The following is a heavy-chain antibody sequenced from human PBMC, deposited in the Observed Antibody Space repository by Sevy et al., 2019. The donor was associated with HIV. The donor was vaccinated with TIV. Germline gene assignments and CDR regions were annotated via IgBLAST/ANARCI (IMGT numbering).Heavy chain of an antibody. D-gene: IGHD3-16*02. Sequence: GGSLRLSCAASGSTFSSYAMHWVRQAPGKGLEWVAVISYDGSNKYYADSVKGRFTISRDNSKNTLYLQMNSLRAEDTAVYYCARDPTDYVWGSYRYSYYFDYWGQGTLVTVSS. CDR3: ARDPTDYVWGSYRYSYYFDY. V-gene: IGHV3-30-3*01. CDR2: ISYDGSNK. J-gene: IGHJ4*02. CDR1: GSTFSSYA.